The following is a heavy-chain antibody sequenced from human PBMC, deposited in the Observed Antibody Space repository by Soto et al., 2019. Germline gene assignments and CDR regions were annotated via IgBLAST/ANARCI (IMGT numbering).Heavy chain of an antibody. V-gene: IGHV1-69*13. Sequence: SVKVSCKASGGTFSSYAISWARQAPGQGLEWMGGIIPIFGTANYAQKFQGRVTITADESTSTAYMELSSLRSEDTAVYYCARASYYGSGSYYNSSPWGQGTLVTVSS. J-gene: IGHJ5*02. D-gene: IGHD3-10*01. CDR1: GGTFSSYA. CDR2: IIPIFGTA. CDR3: ARASYYGSGSYYNSSP.